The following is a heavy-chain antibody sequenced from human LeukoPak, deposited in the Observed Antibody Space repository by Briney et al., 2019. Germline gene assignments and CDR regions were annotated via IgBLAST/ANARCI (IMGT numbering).Heavy chain of an antibody. CDR1: GGTFSSYA. J-gene: IGHJ4*02. Sequence: SVKVSCKASGGTFSSYAIGWVRQAPGQGLEWMGRIIPIFGIANYAQKFQGRVTITADKSTSTAYMELSSLRSEDTAVYYCASNLPGYSSSWYRGPFDYWGQGTLVTVSS. V-gene: IGHV1-69*04. CDR3: ASNLPGYSSSWYRGPFDY. CDR2: IIPIFGIA. D-gene: IGHD6-13*01.